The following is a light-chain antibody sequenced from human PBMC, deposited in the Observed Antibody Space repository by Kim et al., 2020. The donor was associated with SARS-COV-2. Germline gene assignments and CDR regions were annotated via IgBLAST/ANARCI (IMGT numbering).Light chain of an antibody. Sequence: SYELTQPPSVSVSPGQTASITCSGNKLEDKYVCWYQQKPGQSPVQVIYEDNKRPSGIPERFSGSNSGNTATLTIRGTQAVDEADYYCQAWDSTTGVFGTGTKVTVL. V-gene: IGLV3-1*01. CDR2: EDN. J-gene: IGLJ1*01. CDR1: KLEDKY. CDR3: QAWDSTTGV.